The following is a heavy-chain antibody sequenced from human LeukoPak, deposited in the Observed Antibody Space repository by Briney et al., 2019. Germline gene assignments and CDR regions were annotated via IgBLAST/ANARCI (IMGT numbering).Heavy chain of an antibody. V-gene: IGHV3-7*03. D-gene: IGHD3-22*01. CDR1: GFTFSSHW. CDR3: ATPLDYYDSSGHHRGGD. Sequence: QPGGSLRLSCAASGFTFSSHWMTWVRQAPGKGLEWVANIKEDGTRKNYMDSVKGRFTISRDNAKNSLYLQMSGLRAEDTALYYCATPLDYYDSSGHHRGGDWGQGTLVTVSS. J-gene: IGHJ4*02. CDR2: IKEDGTRK.